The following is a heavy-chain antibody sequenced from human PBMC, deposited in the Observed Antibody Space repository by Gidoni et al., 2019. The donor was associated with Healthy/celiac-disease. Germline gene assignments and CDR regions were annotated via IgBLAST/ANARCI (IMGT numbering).Heavy chain of an antibody. Sequence: QLQLQESGPGLVKPSETVSLTCTVSGGSISSSRYYWGWIRQPPGKGLGWSGSSYYSGSTYYNPSLKSRVTISVDTSKNQFSLKLSSVTAADTAVYYCARHLPARPGYYYGMDVWGQGTTVTVSS. J-gene: IGHJ6*02. CDR2: SYYSGST. CDR3: ARHLPARPGYYYGMDV. CDR1: GGSISSSRYY. V-gene: IGHV4-39*01. D-gene: IGHD6-6*01.